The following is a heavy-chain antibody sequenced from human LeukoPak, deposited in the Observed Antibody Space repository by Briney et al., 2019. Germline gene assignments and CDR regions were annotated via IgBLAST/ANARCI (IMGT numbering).Heavy chain of an antibody. CDR1: GFTFSSFG. CDR2: IGYSGSDI. Sequence: GGSLRLSCAAPGFTFSSFGMHWVRQAPGEGLEWVAYIGYSGSDIYYADPVKGRFTISRDNSKNTVHLQLSSLRAADTALYSCARDLTERKYYIAFWGQGTLVTVSS. D-gene: IGHD2-8*02. V-gene: IGHV3-30*02. CDR3: ARDLTERKYYIAF. J-gene: IGHJ4*02.